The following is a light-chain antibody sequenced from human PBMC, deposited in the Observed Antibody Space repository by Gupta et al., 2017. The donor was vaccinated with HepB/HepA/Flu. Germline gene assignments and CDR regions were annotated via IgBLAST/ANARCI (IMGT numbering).Light chain of an antibody. CDR1: QRVTSNY. Sequence: EIVFTQSPGTLSLSPGERATLSCRASQRVTSNYLAWYQQKPGQAPRLLIYGISNRATGIPDRFSGSGSGTDFTLTISRLEPEDFAVYYCHQDGSTPRTFGQGTKVQIK. V-gene: IGKV3-20*01. J-gene: IGKJ1*01. CDR3: HQDGSTPRT. CDR2: GIS.